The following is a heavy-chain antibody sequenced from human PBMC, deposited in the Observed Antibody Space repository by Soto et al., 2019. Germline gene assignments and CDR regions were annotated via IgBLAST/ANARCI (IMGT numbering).Heavy chain of an antibody. CDR1: GGSISSGGYS. J-gene: IGHJ4*02. V-gene: IGHV4-30-2*01. Sequence: QLQLQESGSGLVKPSQTLSLTCAVSGGSISSGGYSWSWILQPPGKGLACLGYIYHSRSTYYNPSLKSRVTISVDRSKNQFSLKLSSVTAADTAVYYCDRGGTQRTDYDSSGYYLIDYWGQGPLVPVSS. CDR2: IYHSRST. CDR3: DRGGTQRTDYDSSGYYLIDY. D-gene: IGHD3-22*01.